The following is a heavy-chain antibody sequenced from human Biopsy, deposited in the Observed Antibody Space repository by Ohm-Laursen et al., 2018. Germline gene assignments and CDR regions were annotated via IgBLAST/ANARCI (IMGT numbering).Heavy chain of an antibody. Sequence: GSSVKVSCKPPGGTFSNYGVNWVRQAPGQGLEWMGGIIGIFRTAHYAQKFQGRVTITADEFMSTAYMELSSLRSEDTAVYYCARGGGYNWNNGWFDPWGQGTLVTVSS. CDR3: ARGGGYNWNNGWFDP. D-gene: IGHD1/OR15-1a*01. CDR2: IIGIFRTA. V-gene: IGHV1-69*01. CDR1: GGTFSNYG. J-gene: IGHJ5*02.